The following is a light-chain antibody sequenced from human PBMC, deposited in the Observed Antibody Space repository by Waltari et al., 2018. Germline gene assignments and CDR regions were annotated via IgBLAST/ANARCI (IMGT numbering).Light chain of an antibody. V-gene: IGKV2-30*02. CDR3: MQATHWPALT. CDR1: HSLVHSDGSTY. CDR2: KVS. J-gene: IGKJ4*01. Sequence: DVVLSQSPHSLHVTLGQPASISRRATHSLVHSDGSTYLKWCHQRPGQSPRRLIYKVSNQDAGVPDRFSGGGSGTDFTLKISRVEAEDVGVYYCMQATHWPALTFGGGTKVEIK.